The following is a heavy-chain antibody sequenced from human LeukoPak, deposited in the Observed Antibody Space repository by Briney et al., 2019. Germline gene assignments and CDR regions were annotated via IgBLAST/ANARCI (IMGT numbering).Heavy chain of an antibody. CDR3: AKDGIEWLLYLSPSAFDY. Sequence: GGSLRLSCAASGFTFDDYAMHWVRQAPGKGLEWVSLISGDGGSTYYADSVKGRFTISRDNSKNPLYLQMNSLRTEDTALYYCAKDGIEWLLYLSPSAFDYWGQGTLVTVSS. V-gene: IGHV3-43*02. CDR2: ISGDGGST. J-gene: IGHJ4*02. D-gene: IGHD3-3*01. CDR1: GFTFDDYA.